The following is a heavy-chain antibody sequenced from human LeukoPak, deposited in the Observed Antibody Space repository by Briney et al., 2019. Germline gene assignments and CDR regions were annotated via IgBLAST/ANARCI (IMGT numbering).Heavy chain of an antibody. V-gene: IGHV3-33*08. J-gene: IGHJ4*02. Sequence: GGSLRLSCAASGFTFSSYAMHWVRQAPGKGLEWVAVIRPDGSHISYVDPVKGRFTISRDNSNNMLYLQMSSLRAEDTALYYCLREVDWKYAFDYWGRGTLVTVSS. D-gene: IGHD1-7*01. CDR3: LREVDWKYAFDY. CDR1: GFTFSSYA. CDR2: IRPDGSHI.